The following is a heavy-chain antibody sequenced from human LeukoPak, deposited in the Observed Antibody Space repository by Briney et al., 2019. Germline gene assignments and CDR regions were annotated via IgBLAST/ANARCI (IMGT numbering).Heavy chain of an antibody. Sequence: SVKVSCKASGYTFNDYYIHWVRQAPGQGLEWMGWINPNSGSTNYAQKFQGRVTVTRDTSISTAYMELSSLRSDDTAVYYCTRGETGRDSSGYFGYWGQGTLVTVSS. CDR1: GYTFNDYY. V-gene: IGHV1-2*02. D-gene: IGHD3-22*01. CDR2: INPNSGST. J-gene: IGHJ4*02. CDR3: TRGETGRDSSGYFGY.